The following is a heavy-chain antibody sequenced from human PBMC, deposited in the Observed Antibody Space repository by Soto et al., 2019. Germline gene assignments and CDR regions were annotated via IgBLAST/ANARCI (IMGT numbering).Heavy chain of an antibody. J-gene: IGHJ3*02. CDR2: IYWADDK. D-gene: IGHD4-17*01. CDR3: AHRATTVTTGAFDI. Sequence: QITLKESGPTLVNPTQTLTLTCTFSGFSLSTSGVAVGWIRQPPGKALEWLALIYWADDKRYSPSLKSRLTIAKDPSKNQVVLTMTNMDPVDTATYYCAHRATTVTTGAFDIWGQGTMVTVSS. V-gene: IGHV2-5*02. CDR1: GFSLSTSGVA.